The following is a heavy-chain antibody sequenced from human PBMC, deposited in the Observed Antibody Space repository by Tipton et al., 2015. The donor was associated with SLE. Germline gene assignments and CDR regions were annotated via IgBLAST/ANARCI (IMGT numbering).Heavy chain of an antibody. D-gene: IGHD4/OR15-4a*01. J-gene: IGHJ3*02. V-gene: IGHV4-61*02. Sequence: LRLSCTVSGGSISSGSYYWSWIRQPAGKGLEWIGRIYTSGSTNYNPSLKIQVTISVDTSKNQFSLKLSSVTAADTAVYYCAANHDAFDIWGQGTMVTVSS. CDR1: GGSISSGSYY. CDR2: IYTSGST. CDR3: AANHDAFDI.